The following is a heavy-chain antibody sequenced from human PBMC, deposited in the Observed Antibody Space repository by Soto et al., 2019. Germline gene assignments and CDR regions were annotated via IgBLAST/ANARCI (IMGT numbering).Heavy chain of an antibody. V-gene: IGHV3-23*01. Sequence: PGGSLRLCCAASGFTFSSYAMSWVRQAPGKGLEWVSAISGSGGSTYYAGSVKGRFTISRDNSKNTFYLQMSSLRAEDTAVYFCASRNYYETGAYYYYYFDYWGLGTLVTVSS. D-gene: IGHD3-22*01. CDR3: ASRNYYETGAYYYYYFDY. J-gene: IGHJ4*02. CDR1: GFTFSSYA. CDR2: ISGSGGST.